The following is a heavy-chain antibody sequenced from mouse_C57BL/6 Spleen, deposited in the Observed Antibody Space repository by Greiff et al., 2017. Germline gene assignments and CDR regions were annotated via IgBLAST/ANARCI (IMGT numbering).Heavy chain of an antibody. D-gene: IGHD2-2*01. Sequence: EVQGVESGEGLVKPGGSLKLSCAASGFTFSSYAMSWVRQTPEKRLEWVAYISSGGDYIYYADTVKGRFTISRDNARNTLYLQMRSLKSEDTAMYYCTRRGLYVYDGAWFAYWGQGTLVTVSA. CDR3: TRRGLYVYDGAWFAY. CDR1: GFTFSSYA. CDR2: ISSGGDYI. J-gene: IGHJ3*01. V-gene: IGHV5-9-1*02.